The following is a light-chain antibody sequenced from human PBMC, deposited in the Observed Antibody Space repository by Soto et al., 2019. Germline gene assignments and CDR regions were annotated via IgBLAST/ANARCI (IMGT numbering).Light chain of an antibody. CDR3: TSYSRYRVLV. Sequence: QSALTQPASLSGSIGQSVPISCTGPRSHIAGHTHGSWYQQPPGKATKLIIFEFSNRPSGVSDRFSGSNSGSTASLTISGLQAEDEADYYCTSYSRYRVLVFGGGTKVTVL. CDR1: RSHIAGHTH. CDR2: EFS. V-gene: IGLV2-14*01. J-gene: IGLJ3*02.